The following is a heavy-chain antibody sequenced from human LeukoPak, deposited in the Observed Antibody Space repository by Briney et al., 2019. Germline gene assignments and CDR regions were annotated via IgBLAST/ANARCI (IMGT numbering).Heavy chain of an antibody. CDR1: GGSISSSSYY. Sequence: SETLSLTCTVSGGSISSSSYYWGWIRQPPEKLLEWIGSIYYSGSPYYNPSLKSRVTISVDTSKNQFSLKLSSVTAADTAVYYCARGSHYYDSSGSFDYWGQGTLVTVSS. J-gene: IGHJ4*02. V-gene: IGHV4-39*07. CDR3: ARGSHYYDSSGSFDY. D-gene: IGHD3-22*01. CDR2: IYYSGSP.